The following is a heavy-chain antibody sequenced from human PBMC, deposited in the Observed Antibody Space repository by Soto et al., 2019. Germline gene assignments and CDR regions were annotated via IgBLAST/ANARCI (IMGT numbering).Heavy chain of an antibody. Sequence: SSVKVSCKASGGTFSSHAISWVRQAPGQGLEWMGGIIPIFGTANYAQKFQGRVTITADKSTGTAYMELSSLRSEDTAVYYCARVGAYCGGDCYPNVYDYWGQGTLVTVSS. CDR3: ARVGAYCGGDCYPNVYDY. CDR2: IIPIFGTA. V-gene: IGHV1-69*06. D-gene: IGHD2-21*02. J-gene: IGHJ4*02. CDR1: GGTFSSHA.